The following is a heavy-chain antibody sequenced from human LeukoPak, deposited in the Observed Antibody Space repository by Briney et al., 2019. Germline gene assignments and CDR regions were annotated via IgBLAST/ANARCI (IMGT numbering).Heavy chain of an antibody. CDR1: GFTFSTYS. Sequence: GGSLRLSCAASGFTFSTYSMNWVRQAPGKGLEWVSSISSSSAYIYYADSVKGRFTISRDNAKNSLYLQMNSLRAEDTALYYCAKEMTYQLPPEGFDYWGQGTLVTVSS. D-gene: IGHD2-2*01. CDR2: ISSSSAYI. J-gene: IGHJ4*02. V-gene: IGHV3-21*04. CDR3: AKEMTYQLPPEGFDY.